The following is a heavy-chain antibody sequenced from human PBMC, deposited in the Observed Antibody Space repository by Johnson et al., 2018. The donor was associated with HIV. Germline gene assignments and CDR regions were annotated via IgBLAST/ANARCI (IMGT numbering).Heavy chain of an antibody. Sequence: QVQLVESGGGVVQPGRSLRLSCAASGFTFSSYAMHWVRQAPGKGLEWVAVISYDGSNKYYADSVKGRFTISRDNSKNTLYLQMNSLRAEDTAVYYCARDTGGGVRGLFGLRWAMWG. V-gene: IGHV3-30*04. CDR3: ARDTGGGVRGLFGLRWAM. CDR2: ISYDGSNK. CDR1: GFTFSSYA. J-gene: IGHJ1*01. D-gene: IGHD2-21*01.